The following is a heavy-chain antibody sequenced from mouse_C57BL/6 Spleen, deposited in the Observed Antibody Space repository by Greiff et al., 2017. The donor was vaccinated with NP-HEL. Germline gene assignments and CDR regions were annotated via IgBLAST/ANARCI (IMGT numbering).Heavy chain of an antibody. J-gene: IGHJ3*01. Sequence: VQLQQSGPGLVAPSQSLSITCTVSGFSLTSYGVDWVRQATGKGLEWLGVIWGVRSTNYNSALQSRLSISKDNSKSQVFLKMNILRTDDTAMYYWVSDNGAYWGVGTLVTVSA. V-gene: IGHV2-6*01. CDR1: GFSLTSYG. CDR2: IWGVRST. CDR3: VSDNGAY.